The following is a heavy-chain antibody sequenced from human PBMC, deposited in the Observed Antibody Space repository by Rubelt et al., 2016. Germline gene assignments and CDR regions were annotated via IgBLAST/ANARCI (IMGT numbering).Heavy chain of an antibody. CDR3: ARTYSSTWTRFDY. Sequence: GPGLVKPSETLSLTCTVSGGSISSSSYYWGWIRQPPGKGLEWIGSIYYSGSTYYNPSLKSRVPISIDTSKNQFPLNLNSVTAADTAVDYCARTYSSTWTRFDYWGQGTLVIVSS. CDR2: IYYSGST. CDR1: GGSISSSSYY. J-gene: IGHJ4*02. V-gene: IGHV4-39*01. D-gene: IGHD6-13*01.